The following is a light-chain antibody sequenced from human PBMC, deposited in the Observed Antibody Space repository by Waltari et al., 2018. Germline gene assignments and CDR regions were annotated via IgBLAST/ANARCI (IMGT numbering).Light chain of an antibody. V-gene: IGKV3-20*01. CDR2: GAC. J-gene: IGKJ1*01. Sequence: EIVLTQSPGTLSLSPGERATLSCRASQSVSRTLAWYQQKPGPAPRLLIYGACTRDTGIPERFSCGGSGTDLSLTINRLEHEDFAVYYCQHYVRLPATFGQGTKVEIK. CDR1: QSVSRT. CDR3: QHYVRLPAT.